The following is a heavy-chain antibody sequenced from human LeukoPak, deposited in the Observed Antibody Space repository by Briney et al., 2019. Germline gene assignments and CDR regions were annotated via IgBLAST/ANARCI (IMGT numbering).Heavy chain of an antibody. CDR2: IYYSGST. Sequence: SETLSLTCTVSGGSISSYYWSWIRQPPGKGLEWVGYIYYSGSTNYNPSLKSRVTISVDTSKDQFSLKLRSVPAADTAVYYCARARPGYRRAFDIWGQGTMVTVSS. J-gene: IGHJ3*02. D-gene: IGHD5-18*01. CDR1: GGSISSYY. CDR3: ARARPGYRRAFDI. V-gene: IGHV4-59*01.